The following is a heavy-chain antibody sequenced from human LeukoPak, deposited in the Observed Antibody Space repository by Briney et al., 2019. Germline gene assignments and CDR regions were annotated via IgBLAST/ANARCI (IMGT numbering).Heavy chain of an antibody. CDR1: GFTFSGHW. J-gene: IGHJ3*01. CDR2: MNGAGSQI. V-gene: IGHV3-7*01. Sequence: GGSLRLSCAASGFTFSGHWMSWVRQAPAKGLEWVAHMNGAGSQIYYMDFVKGRFTISRDNAKNSLYLQMNGLRAEDTAVYYCVAWGNSGNSWGQGTMVIVSS. D-gene: IGHD1-26*01. CDR3: VAWGNSGNS.